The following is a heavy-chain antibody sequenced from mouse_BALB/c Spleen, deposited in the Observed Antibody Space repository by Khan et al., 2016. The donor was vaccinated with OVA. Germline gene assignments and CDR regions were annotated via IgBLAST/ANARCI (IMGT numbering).Heavy chain of an antibody. D-gene: IGHD2-14*01. V-gene: IGHV1-4*01. CDR1: GYTFSSYT. J-gene: IGHJ3*01. Sequence: VQLQQSGAELARPGASVKMSCKTSGYTFSSYTIHWIKLRPGQGLEWIGYINPNNGYTNYNQKFKDKATLTADKSSTTVYMQMSSLTSDDSAMYNCVIDGAYYRNDGWFAYWGQGTLVTGSA. CDR3: VIDGAYYRNDGWFAY. CDR2: INPNNGYT.